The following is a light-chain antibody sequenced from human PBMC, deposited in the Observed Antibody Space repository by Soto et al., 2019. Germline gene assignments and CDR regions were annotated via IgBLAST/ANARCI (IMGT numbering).Light chain of an antibody. CDR1: SSDIGSYNR. Sequence: QSVLTQPASVSGSPGQSITIPCTGTSSDIGSYNRVSWYQQPPGTAPKLIIYEVNNRPSGVPDRFSGSKSGNTASLTISGLQAEDEADYYCNSFTTSSTYVFGTGTKVTVL. CDR3: NSFTTSSTYV. V-gene: IGLV2-18*02. J-gene: IGLJ1*01. CDR2: EVN.